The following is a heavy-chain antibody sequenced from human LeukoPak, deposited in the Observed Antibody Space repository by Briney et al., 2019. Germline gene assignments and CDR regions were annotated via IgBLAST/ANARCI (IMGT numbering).Heavy chain of an antibody. CDR2: INHSGST. D-gene: IGHD5-18*01. Sequence: SETLSLTCAVYGGSFRGYYWSWIRQPPGEGLEWIGEINHSGSTKYNPSLKSRVTMSVGTSKNQFSLKLSSVTAADTAVYYCARGGVDTAIGGYFDYWGQGTLVIVSS. CDR1: GGSFRGYY. J-gene: IGHJ4*02. V-gene: IGHV4-34*01. CDR3: ARGGVDTAIGGYFDY.